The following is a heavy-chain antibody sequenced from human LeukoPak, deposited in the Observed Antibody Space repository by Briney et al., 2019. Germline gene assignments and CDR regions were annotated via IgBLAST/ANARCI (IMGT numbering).Heavy chain of an antibody. V-gene: IGHV3-21*01. CDR3: ARDARANVGRWLLLNGPYFDY. Sequence: GGSLRLSCAASGFTFSSYDMHWVRQTTGEGLEWVSSISSSSSYIYYADSVKGRFTISRDNAKNSLYLQMNSLRAEDTAVYYCARDARANVGRWLLLNGPYFDYWGQGTLVTVSS. CDR2: ISSSSSYI. D-gene: IGHD5-24*01. J-gene: IGHJ4*02. CDR1: GFTFSSYD.